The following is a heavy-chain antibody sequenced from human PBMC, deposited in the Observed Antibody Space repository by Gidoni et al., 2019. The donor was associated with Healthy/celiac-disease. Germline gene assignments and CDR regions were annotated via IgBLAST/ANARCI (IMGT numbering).Heavy chain of an antibody. D-gene: IGHD3-22*01. V-gene: IGHV3-66*01. J-gene: IGHJ3*02. CDR3: ARGSYYYDSSGYPHDAFDI. Sequence: EVQLVESGGGLVQPGGSLRLSCAASGFTVSSNYMCWVRQAPGKGLEWVSVIYSGGSTYYADSVKGRFTISRDNSKNTLYLQMNRLRAEDTAVYYCARGSYYYDSSGYPHDAFDIWGQGTMVTVSS. CDR2: IYSGGST. CDR1: GFTVSSNY.